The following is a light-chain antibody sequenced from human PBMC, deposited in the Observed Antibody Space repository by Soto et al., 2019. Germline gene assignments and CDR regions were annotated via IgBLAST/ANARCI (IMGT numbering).Light chain of an antibody. CDR1: QSVRSNY. Sequence: EIVLTQSPGTLSLSPGERATLSCRASQSVRSNYLAWYQQQPGQAPRLLIYGTSARATGIPDRFSGRGSGTDFTLTISRLEPEDFAVYYCQQYGSSYTFGPGNKVEIK. J-gene: IGKJ3*01. CDR2: GTS. V-gene: IGKV3-20*01. CDR3: QQYGSSYT.